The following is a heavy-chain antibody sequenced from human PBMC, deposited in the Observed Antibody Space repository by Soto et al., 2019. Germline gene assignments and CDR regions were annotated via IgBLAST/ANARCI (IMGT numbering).Heavy chain of an antibody. V-gene: IGHV1-18*01. D-gene: IGHD3-10*01. Sequence: AASVKVSCKASGYTFTSYGISWVRQAPGQGLEWMGWISAYNGNTNYAQKLQGRVTMTTDTSTSTAYMELRSLRSDDTAVYYCARGWYWEFVRYYYYGMDVWGQGTTVTVSS. J-gene: IGHJ6*02. CDR2: ISAYNGNT. CDR3: ARGWYWEFVRYYYYGMDV. CDR1: GYTFTSYG.